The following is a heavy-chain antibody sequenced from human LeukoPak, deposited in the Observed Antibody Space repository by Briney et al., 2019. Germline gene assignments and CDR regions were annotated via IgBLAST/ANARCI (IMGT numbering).Heavy chain of an antibody. V-gene: IGHV3-21*01. D-gene: IGHD2-2*01. J-gene: IGHJ4*02. Sequence: PGGSLRLSCAASGFTFSSYSMNWVRQAPGKGLEWVSSISSSSSYIYYADSVKGRFTISRDNAKNSLYLQMNSLRAEDTAVYYCARGSEYQLLLPNDYWGQGNLVTVSS. CDR2: ISSSSSYI. CDR1: GFTFSSYS. CDR3: ARGSEYQLLLPNDY.